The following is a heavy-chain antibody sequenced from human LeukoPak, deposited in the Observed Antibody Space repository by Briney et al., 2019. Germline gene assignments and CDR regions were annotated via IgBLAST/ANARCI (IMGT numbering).Heavy chain of an antibody. D-gene: IGHD3-10*01. CDR3: ARYIVYGSGKYYFDY. CDR1: GGSVSSTTYY. V-gene: IGHV4-39*01. CDR2: INYSGST. Sequence: SETLSLTCTVSGGSVSSTTYYWSWICQPPGKGLEWIASINYSGSTYYNPSLKSRVTISVDTFENQFSLKLSSVTAADTAVYYCARYIVYGSGKYYFDYWGQGTLVTVSS. J-gene: IGHJ4*02.